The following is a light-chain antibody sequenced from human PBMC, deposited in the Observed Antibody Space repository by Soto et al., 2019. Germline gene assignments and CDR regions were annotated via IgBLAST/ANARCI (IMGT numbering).Light chain of an antibody. CDR3: QQRDSWPLT. CDR2: DAS. CDR1: HSISSY. V-gene: IGKV3-11*01. J-gene: IGKJ4*01. Sequence: EIVLTQSPATLSLSPGGRATLSCRASHSISSYLAWYQQKPGQAPRLLIYDASNRVTGIPARFSGSGSGTEFTLTISSLEPEDSAVYFCQQRDSWPLTFGGGTKVEIK.